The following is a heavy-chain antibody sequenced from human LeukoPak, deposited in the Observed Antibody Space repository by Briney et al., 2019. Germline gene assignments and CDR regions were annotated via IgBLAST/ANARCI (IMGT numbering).Heavy chain of an antibody. CDR3: AKLSGFVVVGNWFDP. D-gene: IGHD2-15*01. CDR2: ISGSGGST. J-gene: IGHJ5*02. CDR1: GFTFSSYA. V-gene: IGHV3-23*01. Sequence: GGSLRLSCAASGFTFSSYAMSWVRQAPGKGLEWVSAISGSGGSTYYADSVKGRFTISRDNSKNTLYLQMNSLRAGDTALYYCAKLSGFVVVGNWFDPWGQGTLVIVSS.